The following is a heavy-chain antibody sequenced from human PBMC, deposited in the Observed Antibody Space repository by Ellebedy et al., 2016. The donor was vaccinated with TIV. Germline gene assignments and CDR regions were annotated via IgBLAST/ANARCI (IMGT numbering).Heavy chain of an antibody. CDR1: GYTFTSYG. J-gene: IGHJ6*02. CDR2: INPNSGGT. Sequence: ASVKVSCKASGYTFTSYGISWVRQAPGQGLEWMGWINPNSGGTNYAQKFQGRVTMTRDTSISTAYMELSRLRSDDTAVYYCARFIVPYYYGMDVWGQGTTVTVSS. V-gene: IGHV1-2*02. CDR3: ARFIVPYYYGMDV. D-gene: IGHD3-16*02.